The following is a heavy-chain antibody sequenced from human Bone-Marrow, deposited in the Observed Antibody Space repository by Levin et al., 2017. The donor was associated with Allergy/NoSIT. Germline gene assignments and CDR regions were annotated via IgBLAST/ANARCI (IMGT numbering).Heavy chain of an antibody. D-gene: IGHD1-26*01. CDR1: GFTFGNYT. CDR2: IRSKAYSETT. J-gene: IGHJ4*02. Sequence: QSGGSLRLSCTTSGFTFGNYTLTWFRQAPGKGLEWIGFIRSKAYSETTEYAASVRGRFTISRDDSKSIAYLQMNSLKTEDTAVYFCTRDHVGVKIDYWGQGTLVTVSS. V-gene: IGHV3-49*03. CDR3: TRDHVGVKIDY.